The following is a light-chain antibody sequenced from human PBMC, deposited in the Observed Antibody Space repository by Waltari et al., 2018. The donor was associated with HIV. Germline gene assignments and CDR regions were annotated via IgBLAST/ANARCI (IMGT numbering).Light chain of an antibody. CDR2: SVE. Sequence: QSVLTQPPSASGTPGRRVTISCSGSKSTVGGSTVSWFQHLPGTAPKISGTAPKLARNAPKLPIVSVEQRPSGVPDRFSGSKSGTSASLAISGLQSEDEADYYCATWDGSLNGVLFGGGTKLTVL. V-gene: IGLV1-44*01. J-gene: IGLJ2*01. CDR3: ATWDGSLNGVL. CDR1: KSTVGGST.